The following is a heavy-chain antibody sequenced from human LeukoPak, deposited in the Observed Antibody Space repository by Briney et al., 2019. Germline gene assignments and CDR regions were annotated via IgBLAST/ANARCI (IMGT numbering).Heavy chain of an antibody. J-gene: IGHJ2*01. CDR3: AKPLVYGDAYWYFDL. CDR1: GFTLSSYW. Sequence: GGSLRLSCAASGFTLSSYWMHWVRQVPGKGLVWVSRINSDGSGTSYADSVKGRFTISRDNAKNTLYLQMNSLRAEDAAVYYCAKPLVYGDAYWYFDLWGRGTLVTVSS. D-gene: IGHD4-17*01. V-gene: IGHV3-74*01. CDR2: INSDGSGT.